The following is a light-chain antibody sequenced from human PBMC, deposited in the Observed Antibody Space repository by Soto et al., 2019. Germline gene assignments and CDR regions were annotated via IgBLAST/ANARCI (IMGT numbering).Light chain of an antibody. CDR3: QQRSNWPWT. CDR1: QSVISY. J-gene: IGKJ1*01. V-gene: IGKV3-11*01. Sequence: EIVLTQSPATLSLSPGERATLSCRASQSVISYLAWYQQKPDQAPRLLIYDASNRATGIPARFSGSGSGTDFTLTISSLGPEDFAVYYCQQRSNWPWTFGQGTKVEIK. CDR2: DAS.